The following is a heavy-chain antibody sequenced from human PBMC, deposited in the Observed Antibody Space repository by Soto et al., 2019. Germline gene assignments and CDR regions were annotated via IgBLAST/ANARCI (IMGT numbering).Heavy chain of an antibody. CDR2: IVPIYRTA. V-gene: IGHV1-69*13. J-gene: IGHJ4*02. CDR3: AGDSGAKLSSS. Sequence: SVKVSCKASGGTFSSYRINWVRQAPGQGLEWVGGIVPIYRTADYAQKFQGRVTITADESARTAYLEVRSLKSQDTAVYYCAGDSGAKLSSSWGQGTLVTAPQ. CDR1: GGTFSSYR. D-gene: IGHD6-13*01.